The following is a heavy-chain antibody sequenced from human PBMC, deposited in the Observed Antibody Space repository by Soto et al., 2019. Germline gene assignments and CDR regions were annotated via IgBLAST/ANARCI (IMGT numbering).Heavy chain of an antibody. CDR2: INAGNGNT. V-gene: IGHV1-3*01. D-gene: IGHD3-9*01. Sequence: ASVKVSCKASGYTFTSYAMHWVRQAPGQRLEWMGWINAGNGNTKYSQKFQGRVTITRDTSASTAYMELSSLRSEDTAVYYCAREVVLRYFDWFPHNPGWFDPWGQGTLVTVSS. J-gene: IGHJ5*02. CDR3: AREVVLRYFDWFPHNPGWFDP. CDR1: GYTFTSYA.